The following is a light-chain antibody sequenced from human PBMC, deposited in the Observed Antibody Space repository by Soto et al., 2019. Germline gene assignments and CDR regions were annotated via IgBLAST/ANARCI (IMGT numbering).Light chain of an antibody. Sequence: EIVLTQSPGTLSLSPGERATLSCRASQSVSSSFLAWYQQKPGQAPRLLIYGASNRATGIPDRFSGSGSGTDFALNISRLEPEDFAVYYCQQYDSSPWTFGQGTKVEIK. V-gene: IGKV3-20*01. J-gene: IGKJ1*01. CDR3: QQYDSSPWT. CDR1: QSVSSSF. CDR2: GAS.